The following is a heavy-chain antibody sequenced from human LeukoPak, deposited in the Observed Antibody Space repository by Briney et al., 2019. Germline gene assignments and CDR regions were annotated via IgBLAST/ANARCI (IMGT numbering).Heavy chain of an antibody. CDR3: ARAVTMVRGVIITAWFDP. Sequence: SETLPLTCTVSGGSISSYYWSWIRQPPGKGLEWIGYIYYSGSTNYNPSLKSRVTISVDTSKNQFSLKLSSVTAADTAVYYCARAVTMVRGVIITAWFDPWGQGTLVTVSS. CDR1: GGSISSYY. J-gene: IGHJ5*02. D-gene: IGHD3-10*01. CDR2: IYYSGST. V-gene: IGHV4-59*01.